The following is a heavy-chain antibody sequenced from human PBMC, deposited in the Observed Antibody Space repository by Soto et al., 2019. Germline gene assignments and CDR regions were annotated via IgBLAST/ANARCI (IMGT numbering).Heavy chain of an antibody. D-gene: IGHD2-21*01. Sequence: QVQLVESGGGLVKPGGSLRLSCAASGFTFSDYYMNWIRQAPGKGLEWVSYISSSGTTIYYADPVKGRFTISRDNAKNSLFLQMNSLRAEDTALYYCARGHSIFYGMDVWGQGTTVTVSS. V-gene: IGHV3-11*01. J-gene: IGHJ6*02. CDR3: ARGHSIFYGMDV. CDR1: GFTFSDYY. CDR2: ISSSGTTI.